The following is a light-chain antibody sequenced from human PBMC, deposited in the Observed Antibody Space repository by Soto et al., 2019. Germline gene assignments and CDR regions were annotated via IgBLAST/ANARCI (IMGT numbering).Light chain of an antibody. Sequence: QSALTQPASVSGSPGQSITISCTGTSSDVGNYNLVSWYQQHPGKAPKLIIYEGSKRPSGVSNRFSGSKSGNTASLTISGLQTEDEADYYCCSYAGLILFGGGTKLTVL. CDR3: CSYAGLIL. J-gene: IGLJ2*01. CDR1: SSDVGNYNL. CDR2: EGS. V-gene: IGLV2-23*01.